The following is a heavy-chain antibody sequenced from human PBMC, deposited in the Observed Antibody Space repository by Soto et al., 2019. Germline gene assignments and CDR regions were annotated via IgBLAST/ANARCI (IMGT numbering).Heavy chain of an antibody. CDR3: ARSLRYFDLRGPRPDYYYGMDV. CDR2: IIPIFGTA. CDR1: GGTFSSYA. Sequence: SVKASCKASGGTFSSYAISWVRQAPGQGLEWMGGIIPIFGTANYAQKFQGRVTITADESTSTAYMELSSLRSEDTAVYYCARSLRYFDLRGPRPDYYYGMDVWGQGTTVTVSS. V-gene: IGHV1-69*13. D-gene: IGHD3-9*01. J-gene: IGHJ6*02.